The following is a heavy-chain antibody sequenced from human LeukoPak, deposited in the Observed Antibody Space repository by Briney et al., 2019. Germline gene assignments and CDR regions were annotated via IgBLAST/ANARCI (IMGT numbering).Heavy chain of an antibody. V-gene: IGHV3-21*01. D-gene: IGHD3-22*01. CDR2: ISSSSGYI. J-gene: IGHJ3*02. CDR3: ARDRGDSSGNDAFDI. Sequence: GGSLRLSCAASGFIFSSYGMNWVRQAPGKGLEWVSSISSSSGYIYYADSVKGRFTISRDNAKNSLYLQMNSLRAEDTAVYYCARDRGDSSGNDAFDIWGQGTMVTVSS. CDR1: GFIFSSYG.